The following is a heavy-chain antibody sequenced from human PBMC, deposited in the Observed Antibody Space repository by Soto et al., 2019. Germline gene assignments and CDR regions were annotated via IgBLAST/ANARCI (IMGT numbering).Heavy chain of an antibody. D-gene: IGHD4-17*01. Sequence: SETLSLTFAVCGGSFSVYYWSWIRQPPGKGLEWIGYIHYTESTKYNPSLKSRVTMSLDTSKNQFSLNLSSVTAADTAVYYCAKMTRVTVTTFFDYWGQGTLVTVSS. J-gene: IGHJ4*02. CDR2: IHYTEST. CDR1: GGSFSVYY. CDR3: AKMTRVTVTTFFDY. V-gene: IGHV4-59*08.